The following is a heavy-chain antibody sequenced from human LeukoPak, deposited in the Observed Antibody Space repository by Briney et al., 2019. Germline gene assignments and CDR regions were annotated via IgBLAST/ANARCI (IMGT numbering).Heavy chain of an antibody. D-gene: IGHD5-12*01. CDR3: ARDKPVATQQHNFYGMDV. Sequence: PGGSLRLSCAASGFTFSSYAMHWVRQAPGKGLEWVAVISFDGRIKYYADSVKGRFTIFRDNSKYTLYLQMNSLRTEDTAVYYCARDKPVATQQHNFYGMDVWGQGTTVTVSS. CDR1: GFTFSSYA. CDR2: ISFDGRIK. J-gene: IGHJ6*02. V-gene: IGHV3-30*04.